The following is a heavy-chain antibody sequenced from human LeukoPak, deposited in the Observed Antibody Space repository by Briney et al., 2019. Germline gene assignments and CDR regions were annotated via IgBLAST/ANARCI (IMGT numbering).Heavy chain of an antibody. J-gene: IGHJ6*02. D-gene: IGHD3-16*01. Sequence: GGSLRLSCAASGFTFSSCEMNWVRQPPGKGLEWVSYIISSGRTIYYADSVKGRFTISRDNAKNSLYLQMNNLRAEDTAVYYCARDLKQGGQNYYYGMDVWGQGTTVTVSS. CDR3: ARDLKQGGQNYYYGMDV. V-gene: IGHV3-48*03. CDR1: GFTFSSCE. CDR2: IISSGRTI.